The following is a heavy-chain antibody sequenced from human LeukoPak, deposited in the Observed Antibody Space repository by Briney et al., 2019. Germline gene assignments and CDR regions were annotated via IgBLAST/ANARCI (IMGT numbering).Heavy chain of an antibody. Sequence: GGSLRLSCAASGFTFSSYSVNWVRQAPGKGLEWVSSISSSSSYIYYADSVKGRFTISRDSAKNSLYLQMNSLRAEDTAVYYCARDCSSTSCLDYWGQGTLVTVSS. CDR2: ISSSSSYI. CDR3: ARDCSSTSCLDY. CDR1: GFTFSSYS. V-gene: IGHV3-21*01. J-gene: IGHJ4*02. D-gene: IGHD2-2*01.